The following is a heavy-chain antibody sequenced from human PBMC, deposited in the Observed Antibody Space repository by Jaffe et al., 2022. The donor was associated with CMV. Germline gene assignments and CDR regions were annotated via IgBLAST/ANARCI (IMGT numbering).Heavy chain of an antibody. Sequence: QVQLVQSGAEVKKPGSSVKVSCKASGGTFSSYAISWVRQAPGQGLEWMGRIIPILGIANYAQKFQGRVTITADKSTSTAYMELSSLRSEDTAVYYCAANYDKSRAGDYWGQGTLVTVSS. J-gene: IGHJ4*02. CDR3: AANYDKSRAGDY. D-gene: IGHD3-22*01. CDR2: IIPILGIA. V-gene: IGHV1-69*09. CDR1: GGTFSSYA.